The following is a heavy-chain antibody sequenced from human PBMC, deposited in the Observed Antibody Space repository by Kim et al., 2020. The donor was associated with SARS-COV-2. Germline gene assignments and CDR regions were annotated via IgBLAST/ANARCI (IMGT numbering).Heavy chain of an antibody. CDR1: GFTFSSYD. J-gene: IGHJ3*02. V-gene: IGHV3-30-3*01. Sequence: GGSLRLSCATSGFTFSSYDIVWVRQAPGKGLEWVSLISNDGSIRYYADSVKGRFTISRDNSKNTLYLQMNSLRAEDTAVYYCARDADYGGNYDLDDDAFDIWGQGTLVTFSS. CDR2: ISNDGSIR. D-gene: IGHD4-17*01. CDR3: ARDADYGGNYDLDDDAFDI.